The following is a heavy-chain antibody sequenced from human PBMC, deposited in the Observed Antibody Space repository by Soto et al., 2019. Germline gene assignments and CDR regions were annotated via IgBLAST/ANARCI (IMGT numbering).Heavy chain of an antibody. J-gene: IGHJ4*02. D-gene: IGHD6-6*01. CDR1: GFTFSSYA. Sequence: EVQLLESGGGLVQPGESLRLSCAASGFTFSSYAMNWFRQAPGKGLEWVSVISGSDDSTYYADSVKGRFTISRDNSKNTLYLQMNSLRAEDTAVYYCAKRSSSSTFDYWGQGTLVTVSS. V-gene: IGHV3-23*01. CDR2: ISGSDDST. CDR3: AKRSSSSTFDY.